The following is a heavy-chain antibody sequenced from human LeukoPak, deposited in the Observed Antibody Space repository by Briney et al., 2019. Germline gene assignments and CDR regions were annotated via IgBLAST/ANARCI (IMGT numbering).Heavy chain of an antibody. CDR3: AKALGVAQGIVYYYYMDV. D-gene: IGHD3-16*01. CDR1: GFTFSSYA. CDR2: ISGSGGST. Sequence: PGGSLRLSCAASGFTFSSYAMSWVRQAPGKGLEWVSAISGSGGSTYYADSVKGRFTISRDNSKNTLYLQMNSLRAEDTAVYYCAKALGVAQGIVYYYYMDVWGKGTTVTVSS. J-gene: IGHJ6*03. V-gene: IGHV3-23*01.